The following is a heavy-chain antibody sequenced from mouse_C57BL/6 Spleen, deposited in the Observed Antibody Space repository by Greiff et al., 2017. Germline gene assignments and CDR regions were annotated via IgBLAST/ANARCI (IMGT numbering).Heavy chain of an antibody. V-gene: IGHV1-69*01. Sequence: VQLQQPGAELVMPGASVKLSCKASGYTFTSYWMYWVKQRPGQGLEWIGEIDPSDSYTNYNQKFKGKSTLTVDKSSSTAYMQLSSLTSEDSAVYYCARWGGYYAAYWGQGTLVTVSA. J-gene: IGHJ3*01. CDR1: GYTFTSYW. CDR3: ARWGGYYAAY. CDR2: IDPSDSYT. D-gene: IGHD2-3*01.